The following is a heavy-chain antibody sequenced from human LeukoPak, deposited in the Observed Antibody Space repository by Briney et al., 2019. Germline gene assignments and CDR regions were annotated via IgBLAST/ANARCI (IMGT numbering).Heavy chain of an antibody. V-gene: IGHV1-69*04. CDR1: RGTFSSYA. D-gene: IGHD5-18*01. Sequence: ASVKVSCKASRGTFSSYAISWVRQAPGQGLEWMGRIIPILGIANYAQKFQGRVTITADKSTSTAYMELSSLRSEDTAVYYCARSRRGPIQLSTGELNDYWGQGTLVTVSS. CDR2: IIPILGIA. CDR3: ARSRRGPIQLSTGELNDY. J-gene: IGHJ4*02.